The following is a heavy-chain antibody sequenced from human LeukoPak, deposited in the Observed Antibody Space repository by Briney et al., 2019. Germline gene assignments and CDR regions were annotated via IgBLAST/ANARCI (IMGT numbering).Heavy chain of an antibody. CDR2: INPNSGGT. V-gene: IGHV1-2*02. Sequence: ASVKVSCKASGYTFTGYYMHWVRQAPGQGLEWMGWINPNSGGTNYAQKFQGRVTMTRDTSISTAYMELSRLRSDDTAVYFCARGYCSSTSCYFAPKSFDYWGQGTLVTVSS. CDR1: GYTFTGYY. D-gene: IGHD2-2*01. CDR3: ARGYCSSTSCYFAPKSFDY. J-gene: IGHJ4*02.